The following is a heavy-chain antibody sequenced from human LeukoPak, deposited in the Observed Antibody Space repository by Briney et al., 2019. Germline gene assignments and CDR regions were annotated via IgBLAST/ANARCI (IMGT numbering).Heavy chain of an antibody. CDR2: IIPIFGTA. CDR3: GRVRVDWGAPDF. Sequence: SVKVSCKASGGTFSSYAISWVRQAPGQGLEWMGGIIPIFGTANYAQKFQGRVTITADESTSTAYMELSSLRSEDTAVYYCGRVRVDWGAPDFWGQGSLVTVSS. CDR1: GGTFSSYA. J-gene: IGHJ4*02. V-gene: IGHV1-69*01. D-gene: IGHD3-9*01.